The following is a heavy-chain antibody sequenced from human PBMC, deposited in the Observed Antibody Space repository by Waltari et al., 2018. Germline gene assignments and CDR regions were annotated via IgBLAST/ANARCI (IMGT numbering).Heavy chain of an antibody. J-gene: IGHJ4*02. CDR2: IYPGDSDT. D-gene: IGHD6-13*01. CDR1: GSSFTITW. CDR3: ARPGIAAAGTMY. Sequence: EVQLVQSGAEVKKPGGSRKISGRGSGSSFTITWIGWVRQMPGKGLEWMGIIYPGDSDTRYSPSFQGQVTISADKSISTAYLQWSSLKASDTAMYYCARPGIAAAGTMYWGQGTLVTVSS. V-gene: IGHV5-51*01.